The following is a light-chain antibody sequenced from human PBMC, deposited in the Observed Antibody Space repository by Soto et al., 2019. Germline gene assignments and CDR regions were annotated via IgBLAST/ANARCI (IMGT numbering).Light chain of an antibody. CDR2: RTD. CDR3: TAWDGSLDGRV. CDR1: GSNIGTNT. V-gene: IGLV1-44*01. J-gene: IGLJ3*02. Sequence: QSVLTQPPSAYGTPGQRVTISCSGSGSNIGTNTVNWYQQLPGTAPKLLIYRTDQRPAGIPDRFSGSKSGTSASLDISGLQSDDEADYYCTAWDGSLDGRVFGGGTQLTVL.